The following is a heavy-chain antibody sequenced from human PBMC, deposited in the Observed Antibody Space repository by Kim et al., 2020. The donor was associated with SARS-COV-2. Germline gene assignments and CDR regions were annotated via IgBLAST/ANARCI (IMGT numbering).Heavy chain of an antibody. CDR1: GFTFSNAW. CDR2: IKSKTDGGTT. V-gene: IGHV3-15*01. J-gene: IGHJ6*02. D-gene: IGHD3-16*01. CDR3: TTLLFRGEKIYYGMDV. Sequence: GGSLRLSCAASGFTFSNAWMSWVRQAPGKGLEWVGRIKSKTDGGTTDYAAPVKGRFTISRDDSKNTLYLQMNSLKTEDTAVYYCTTLLFRGEKIYYGMDVWGQGTTVTVSS.